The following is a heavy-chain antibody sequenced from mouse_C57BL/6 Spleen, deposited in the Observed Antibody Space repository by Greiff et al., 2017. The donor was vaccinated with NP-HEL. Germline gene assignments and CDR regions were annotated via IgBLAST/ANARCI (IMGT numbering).Heavy chain of an antibody. J-gene: IGHJ2*01. V-gene: IGHV1-39*01. Sequence: VQLQQSGPELVKPGASVKISCKASGYSFTDYNMNWVKQSNGKSLEWIGVINPNYGTTSYNQKFKGKATLTVDQSSSTAYMQLNSLTSEDSAVDYCARTGTTVVADYVDYWGQGTTLTVSS. CDR2: INPNYGTT. D-gene: IGHD1-1*01. CDR1: GYSFTDYN. CDR3: ARTGTTVVADYVDY.